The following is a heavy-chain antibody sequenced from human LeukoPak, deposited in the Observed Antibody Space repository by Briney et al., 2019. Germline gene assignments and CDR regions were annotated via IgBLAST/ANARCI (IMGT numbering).Heavy chain of an antibody. V-gene: IGHV1-2*02. CDR3: ARDPGSIAAREDAFDI. CDR1: GYTFTGYY. CDR2: INPNSGGT. D-gene: IGHD6-6*01. Sequence: ASVKVSCKASGYTFTGYYMHWVRQAPGQGLEWMGWINPNSGGTNYAQKFQGRVTMTRDTSISTAYMEPSRLRSDDTAVYYCARDPGSIAAREDAFDIWGQGTMVTVSS. J-gene: IGHJ3*02.